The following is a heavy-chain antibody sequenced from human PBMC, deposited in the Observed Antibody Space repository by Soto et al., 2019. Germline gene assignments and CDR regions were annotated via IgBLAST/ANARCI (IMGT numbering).Heavy chain of an antibody. CDR2: IYHSGST. V-gene: IGHV4-4*02. D-gene: IGHD1-26*01. J-gene: IGHJ6*02. CDR3: ARDIGVSGSYYYYYGMDV. Sequence: SETLSLTCAVSGGSISSSNWWSWVRQPPGKGLEWIGEIYHSGSTNYNPSLKSRVTISVDKSTNQFSLKLSSVTAADKSVYYCARDIGVSGSYYYYYGMDVWGQGTTVTVSS. CDR1: GGSISSSNW.